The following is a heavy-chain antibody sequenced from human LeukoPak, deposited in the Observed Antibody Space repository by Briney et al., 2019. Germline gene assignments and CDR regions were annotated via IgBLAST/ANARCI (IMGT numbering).Heavy chain of an antibody. J-gene: IGHJ5*02. V-gene: IGHV4-31*03. CDR1: GGSISSGGYY. D-gene: IGHD1-26*01. CDR2: IYYSGST. Sequence: PSQTLSLTCTVSGGSISSGGYYWSWLRQHPGKGLVWIGYIYYSGSTYYNPSLKSRVTISVDTSKNQFSLKLSSVTAADTAVYYCAIGGAQRSEDWFDPWGQGTLVTVSS. CDR3: AIGGAQRSEDWFDP.